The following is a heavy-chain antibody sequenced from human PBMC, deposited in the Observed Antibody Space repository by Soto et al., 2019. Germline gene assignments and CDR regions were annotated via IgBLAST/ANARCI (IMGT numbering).Heavy chain of an antibody. D-gene: IGHD2-21*02. CDR2: ISYDVSNK. Sequence: LSCSPSGFTFNSYSMHFVLQAPGKGLEWVAVISYDVSNKYYADSVKCRFTISRDNSKNTLYLQINSLRAEDTDVYYCATPYSVVTAIRLDAFDSWGQGTMVTVS. V-gene: IGHV3-30-3*01. CDR1: GFTFNSYS. J-gene: IGHJ3*02. CDR3: ATPYSVVTAIRLDAFDS.